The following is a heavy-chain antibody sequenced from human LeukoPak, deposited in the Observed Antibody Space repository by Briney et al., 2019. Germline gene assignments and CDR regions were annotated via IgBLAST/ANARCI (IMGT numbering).Heavy chain of an antibody. J-gene: IGHJ4*02. Sequence: PGGSLRLSCAASGFTVSSIYMNWVRQAPGKGLGWVANINQDGSQTYYEDSVKGRFTISRDNAKKSMYLQMNSLRAEDTAVYFCATDGRSGRHDFDYWGQGTLVTVSS. D-gene: IGHD3-10*01. CDR1: GFTVSSIY. V-gene: IGHV3-7*01. CDR2: INQDGSQT. CDR3: ATDGRSGRHDFDY.